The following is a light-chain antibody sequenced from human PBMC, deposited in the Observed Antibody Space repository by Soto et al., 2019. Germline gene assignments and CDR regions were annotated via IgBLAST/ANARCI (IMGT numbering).Light chain of an antibody. CDR1: PSLSSKS. V-gene: IGKV3-20*01. CDR3: HEYGCSAWT. Sequence: WIESPGSRFFSQGERFTRSCRVSPSLSSKSLASYQQKRGQAPRLPIPGAPSRATRIPDRFSRSESGTDITLTTSILQTEDCAVDYCHEYGCSAWTFGQGTKVAIK. CDR2: GAP. J-gene: IGKJ1*01.